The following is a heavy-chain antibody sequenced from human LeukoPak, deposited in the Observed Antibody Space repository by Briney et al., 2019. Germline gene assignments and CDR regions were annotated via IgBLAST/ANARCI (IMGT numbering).Heavy chain of an antibody. J-gene: IGHJ6*02. CDR3: ARGPVVRGVIPLGPYYYYGMDV. D-gene: IGHD3-10*01. CDR2: IIPIFGTA. CDR1: GGTFSSYA. Sequence: ASVKVSCKASGGTFSSYAISWVRQAPGQGLEWMGGIIPIFGTANYAQKFQGRVTITADESTSTAYMELSSLRSEDTAVYYCARGPVVRGVIPLGPYYYYGMDVWGQGTTVTVSS. V-gene: IGHV1-69*13.